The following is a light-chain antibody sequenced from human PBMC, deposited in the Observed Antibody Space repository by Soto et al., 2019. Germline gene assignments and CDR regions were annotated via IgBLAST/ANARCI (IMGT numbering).Light chain of an antibody. CDR3: QQYGSSPFT. CDR2: GAS. CDR1: QSVSHTY. J-gene: IGKJ2*01. Sequence: EIVLTQSPGTLSLSPGERATLSCRASQSVSHTYLAWYQHKPGRAPRLLIHGASSRATGIPDRFSGSGSGTDFTLTISRLEPEDFAVYDCQQYGSSPFTFGQGTKLEIK. V-gene: IGKV3-20*01.